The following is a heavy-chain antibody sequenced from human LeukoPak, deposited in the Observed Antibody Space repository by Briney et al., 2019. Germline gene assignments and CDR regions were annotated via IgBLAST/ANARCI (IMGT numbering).Heavy chain of an antibody. CDR2: IRYDGSNK. V-gene: IGHV3-30*02. CDR3: ARAEGAWLYYYDSSGYPGPFDY. J-gene: IGHJ4*02. CDR1: GFTFSSYA. D-gene: IGHD3-22*01. Sequence: PGGSLRLSCAASGFTFSSYAMSWVRQAPGKGLEWISFIRYDGSNKYYTDSVKGRFTISRDNSKNTLYLQMNSLRAEDTAVYYCARAEGAWLYYYDSSGYPGPFDYWGQGTLVTVSS.